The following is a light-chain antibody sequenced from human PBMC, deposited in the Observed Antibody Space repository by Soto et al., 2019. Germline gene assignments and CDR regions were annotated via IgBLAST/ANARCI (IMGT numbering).Light chain of an antibody. V-gene: IGLV1-40*01. Sequence: QSVLTQPPSVSGAPGQRVTISCTGSSSNIGAVYEVHWHQQLPRTAPKLLVYGNSNRPSGVPDRLSGSTSGTSASLPITGLQDEDEAAYYCRDYGNSLSSMVLGGGTKLTVL. CDR1: SSNIGAVYE. CDR3: RDYGNSLSSMV. CDR2: GNS. J-gene: IGLJ2*01.